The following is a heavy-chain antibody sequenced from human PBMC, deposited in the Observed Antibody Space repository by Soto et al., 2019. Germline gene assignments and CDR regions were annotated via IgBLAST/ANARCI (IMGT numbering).Heavy chain of an antibody. Sequence: PSETLSLTCAVYGGSFSGYYWSWIRQPPGKGLEWIGEINHSGSTNYNPSLKSRVTISVDTSKNQFSLKLSSVTAADMAVYYCARAPLTGPHDAFDIWGQGTMVTVSS. D-gene: IGHD2-8*02. V-gene: IGHV4-34*01. CDR1: GGSFSGYY. J-gene: IGHJ3*02. CDR2: INHSGST. CDR3: ARAPLTGPHDAFDI.